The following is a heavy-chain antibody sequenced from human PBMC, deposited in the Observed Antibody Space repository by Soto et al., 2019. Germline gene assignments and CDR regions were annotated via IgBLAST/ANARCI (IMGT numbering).Heavy chain of an antibody. CDR3: ARHVSRGEWLGFSDNCFDP. CDR2: ISSSSSYI. J-gene: IGHJ5*02. D-gene: IGHD3-3*01. CDR1: GFTFSSYS. V-gene: IGHV3-21*01. Sequence: NPWGSLRLSCAASGFTFSSYSMNWVRQAPGKGLEWVSSISSSSSYIYYADSVKGRFTISRDNAKNSLYLQMNSLRAEDTAVYYCARHVSRGEWLGFSDNCFDPWGQGTLVTVSS.